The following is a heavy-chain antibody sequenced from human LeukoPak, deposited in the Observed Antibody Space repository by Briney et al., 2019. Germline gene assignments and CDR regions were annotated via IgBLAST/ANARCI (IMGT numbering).Heavy chain of an antibody. Sequence: GGSLRLSCADSGFTFSKHAMIWLRQAPGKGLEWVSYISNSGSTIYYADSVRGRFTISRDDAKNSLYLQLNTLRAEDTALYYCARDRDWIFDYWGQGILVTVSS. CDR1: GFTFSKHA. J-gene: IGHJ4*02. D-gene: IGHD3/OR15-3a*01. V-gene: IGHV3-48*01. CDR3: ARDRDWIFDY. CDR2: ISNSGSTI.